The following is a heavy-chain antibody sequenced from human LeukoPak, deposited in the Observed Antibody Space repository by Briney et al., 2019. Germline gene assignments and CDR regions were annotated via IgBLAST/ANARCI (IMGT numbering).Heavy chain of an antibody. V-gene: IGHV4-59*13. CDR1: GGSIGRYY. Sequence: SETLSLTCTVSGGSIGRYYWSWIRQPPGKGLEWIGFIYYTGSTNYNSSLKSRVTISLDTSKNQFSLRLSSMTAADTAVYFCARCGYSYGTGYHFDSWGQGTLVTVSS. CDR2: IYYTGST. CDR3: ARCGYSYGTGYHFDS. J-gene: IGHJ4*02. D-gene: IGHD5-18*01.